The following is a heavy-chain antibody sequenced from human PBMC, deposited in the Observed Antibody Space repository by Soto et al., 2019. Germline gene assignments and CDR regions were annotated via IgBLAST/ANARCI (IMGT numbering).Heavy chain of an antibody. Sequence: QVQLQQWGAGLLKPSETLSLTCAVYGGSFSGYYWSWIRQPPGKGLEWIGEINQSGGTNYNPSLNSRATPSLAAXKYQFSLKLSSVTAADTAVYYCARTYSSSWSPFDYWGQGTLVTVSS. CDR2: INQSGGT. CDR3: ARTYSSSWSPFDY. D-gene: IGHD6-13*01. V-gene: IGHV4-34*01. CDR1: GGSFSGYY. J-gene: IGHJ4*02.